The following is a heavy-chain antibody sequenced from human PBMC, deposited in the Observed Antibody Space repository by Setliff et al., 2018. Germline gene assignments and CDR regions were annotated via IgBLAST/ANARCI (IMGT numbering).Heavy chain of an antibody. J-gene: IGHJ5*01. CDR2: LYYSGNT. CDR3: ARARYCSGGRCYWTWLDS. Sequence: SETLSLTCNVSGGSISSYSWSWIRQAPGKGLEWIGYLYYSGNTNYNPSLKSRVIISVDTSKNQFSLKLSSVTAADTAVYYCARARYCSGGRCYWTWLDSWAQGTLVTVSS. D-gene: IGHD2-15*01. CDR1: GGSISSYS. V-gene: IGHV4-59*08.